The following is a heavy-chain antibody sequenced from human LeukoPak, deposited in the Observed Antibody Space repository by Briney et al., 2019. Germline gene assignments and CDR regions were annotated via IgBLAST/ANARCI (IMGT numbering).Heavy chain of an antibody. CDR2: IKQDGSEK. V-gene: IGHV3-7*01. J-gene: IGHJ6*03. CDR3: ARQYSSSWYPYYYYYYMDV. CDR1: GFTFSSHW. Sequence: AGGSLRLSCAASGFTFSSHWMNWVRQVPGKGLEWLANIKQDGSEKYYVDSVKGRFTISRDNAKSSLYLQMNSLSGEDTAVYYCARQYSSSWYPYYYYYYMDVWGKGTTVTVSS. D-gene: IGHD6-13*01.